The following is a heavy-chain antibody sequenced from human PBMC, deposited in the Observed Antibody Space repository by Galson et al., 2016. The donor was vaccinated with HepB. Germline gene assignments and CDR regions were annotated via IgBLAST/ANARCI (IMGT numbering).Heavy chain of an antibody. J-gene: IGHJ5*02. V-gene: IGHV1-18*01. CDR2: INTYNEDT. CDR1: GYIFTNYA. CDR3: ARGYRRKNVRIKGFDP. Sequence: SVKVSCKASGYIFTNYAISWVRQAPGQGLEWMGWINTYNEDTNFAQNFQGRVTMTTDTFTSTAYMELRSLRSDDTAVYYCARGYRRKNVRIKGFDPWGQGTLVTVSS. D-gene: IGHD3-10*02.